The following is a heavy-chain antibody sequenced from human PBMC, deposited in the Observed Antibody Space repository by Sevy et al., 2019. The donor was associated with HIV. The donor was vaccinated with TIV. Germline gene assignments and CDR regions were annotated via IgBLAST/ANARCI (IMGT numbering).Heavy chain of an antibody. D-gene: IGHD3-22*01. Sequence: ASVKVSCKASGGTFRSYGISWVRQAPGQGLEWMGIFIPIFGTTNYAQRFQGRVTFTADESTSTAFMELSSLRSEDTAVYYCARLYHDGSAVQAFDIWGQWTMVTVSS. CDR1: GGTFRSYG. CDR2: FIPIFGTT. CDR3: ARLYHDGSAVQAFDI. J-gene: IGHJ3*02. V-gene: IGHV1-69*13.